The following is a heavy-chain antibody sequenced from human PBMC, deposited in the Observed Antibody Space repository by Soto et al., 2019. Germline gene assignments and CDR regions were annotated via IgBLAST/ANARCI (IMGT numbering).Heavy chain of an antibody. J-gene: IGHJ4*02. D-gene: IGHD1-1*01. CDR1: GFTFSDYY. CDR2: ISSSGSTI. V-gene: IGHV3-11*01. CDR3: ASPGRNDVLLFDY. Sequence: GGSLRLSCAASGFTFSDYYMSWIRQAPGKGLEWVSYISSSGSTIYYADSVKGRFTISRDNAKNSLYLQMNSLRAEDTAVYYCASPGRNDVLLFDYWGQGTLVTVSS.